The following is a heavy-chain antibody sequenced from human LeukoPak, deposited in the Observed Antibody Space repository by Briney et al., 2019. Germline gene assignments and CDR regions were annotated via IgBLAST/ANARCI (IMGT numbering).Heavy chain of an antibody. CDR2: ISACNGNT. CDR1: GYTFTSYG. J-gene: IGHJ4*02. D-gene: IGHD3-3*01. CDR3: ARDSDDFWSGYWPIDY. V-gene: IGHV1-18*01. Sequence: ASVKVSCKASGYTFTSYGISWVRQAPGQGLEWMGWISACNGNTNYAQKLQGRVTMTTDTSTSTAYMELRSLRSDDTAVYYCARDSDDFWSGYWPIDYWGQGTLVTVSS.